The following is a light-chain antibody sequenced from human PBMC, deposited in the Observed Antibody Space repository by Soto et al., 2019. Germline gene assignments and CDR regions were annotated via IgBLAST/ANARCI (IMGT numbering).Light chain of an antibody. J-gene: IGKJ1*01. V-gene: IGKV1-5*03. CDR1: QSISSW. CDR2: KAS. Sequence: DIEMTQSPTTLSASVGDRLTIACRASQSISSWLAWYQQKTGKAPKLLIYKASSLESGVPSRFSGSGSGTEFTLTISSLQPDDFATYYCQQYNSYSRTSGQGTK. CDR3: QQYNSYSRT.